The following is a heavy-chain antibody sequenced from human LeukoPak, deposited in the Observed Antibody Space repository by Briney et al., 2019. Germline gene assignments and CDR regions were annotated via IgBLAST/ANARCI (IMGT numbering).Heavy chain of an antibody. D-gene: IGHD1-1*01. CDR1: GFTFNNYA. CDR2: ISSNGGGT. Sequence: GGSLRLSCSASGFTFNNYAMHWVRQAPGKGLEYVSAISSNGGGTDYTDSVKGRFTISRDNAKNTLFLQMSSLRAEDTAVYFCVKGGQYGTNWFQHWGQGTLVSVSS. J-gene: IGHJ1*01. V-gene: IGHV3-64D*06. CDR3: VKGGQYGTNWFQH.